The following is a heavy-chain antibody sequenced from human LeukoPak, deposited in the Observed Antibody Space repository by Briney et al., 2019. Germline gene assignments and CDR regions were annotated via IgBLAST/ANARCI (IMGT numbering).Heavy chain of an antibody. CDR2: IYTSGST. Sequence: SETLSLTCTVSGGSISSYHWSWIRQPAGKGLEWIGRIYTSGSTNYNPSLKSRVTMSVDTSKNQFSLKLSSVTAADTAVYYCARGAYYYGSGLPFDPWGQGTLVTVSS. CDR3: ARGAYYYGSGLPFDP. D-gene: IGHD3-10*01. V-gene: IGHV4-4*07. CDR1: GGSISSYH. J-gene: IGHJ5*02.